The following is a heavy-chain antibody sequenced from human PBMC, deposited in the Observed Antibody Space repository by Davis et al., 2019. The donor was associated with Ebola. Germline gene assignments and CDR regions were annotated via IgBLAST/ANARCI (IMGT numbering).Heavy chain of an antibody. CDR2: IKTDGSTT. CDR3: VRDTSHQLPHWLYYFYGMDV. CDR1: GFAFNTLW. Sequence: GESLKISCGASGFAFNTLWMHRVRQAPGKGLEWVARIKTDGSTTMYADSVKGRFTIPRDNTKNTLYLQMNSLRGEDTAVYYCVRDTSHQLPHWLYYFYGMDVWGQGTTVTVSS. V-gene: IGHV3-74*03. J-gene: IGHJ6*02. D-gene: IGHD2-2*01.